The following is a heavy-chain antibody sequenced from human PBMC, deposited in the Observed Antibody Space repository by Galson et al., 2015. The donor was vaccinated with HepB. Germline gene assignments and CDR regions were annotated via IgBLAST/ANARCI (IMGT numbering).Heavy chain of an antibody. D-gene: IGHD4-23*01. V-gene: IGHV6-1*01. Sequence: CAISGDSVSSNSAAWNWIRQSPSRGLEWLGRTCYRSKWYNDYGVSVKGRIIFNADTSKNQFSLQLNSVAPDDTAVYYCARDDDYGRNFFDYWGQGSLVTVSS. CDR2: TCYRSKWYN. J-gene: IGHJ4*02. CDR1: GDSVSSNSAA. CDR3: ARDDDYGRNFFDY.